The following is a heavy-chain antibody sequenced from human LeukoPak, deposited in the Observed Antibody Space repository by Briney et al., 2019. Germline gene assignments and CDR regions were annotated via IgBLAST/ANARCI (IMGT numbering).Heavy chain of an antibody. CDR2: ISSSSSYI. V-gene: IGHV3-21*01. Sequence: PGGSLRLSCAASGFTFSSYAMSWVRQAPGKGPEWVSSISSSSSYIYYADSVKGRFTISRDNAKNSLYLQMNSLRAEDTAVYYCARDRYNWNSNFDYWGQGTLVTVSS. CDR1: GFTFSSYA. J-gene: IGHJ4*02. D-gene: IGHD1-7*01. CDR3: ARDRYNWNSNFDY.